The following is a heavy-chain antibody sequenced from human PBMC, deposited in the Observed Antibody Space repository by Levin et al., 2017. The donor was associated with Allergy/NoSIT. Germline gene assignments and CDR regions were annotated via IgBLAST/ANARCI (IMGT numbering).Heavy chain of an antibody. Sequence: TSETLSLTCTVSGGSISSGSYYWSWIRQPAGKGLEWIGRIYTSGSTNYNPSLKSRVTISVDTSKNQFSLKLSSVTAADTAVYYCARAAVLRRYYYMDVWGKGTTVTVSS. CDR3: ARAAVLRRYYYMDV. V-gene: IGHV4-61*02. CDR1: GGSISSGSYY. D-gene: IGHD3-16*01. CDR2: IYTSGST. J-gene: IGHJ6*03.